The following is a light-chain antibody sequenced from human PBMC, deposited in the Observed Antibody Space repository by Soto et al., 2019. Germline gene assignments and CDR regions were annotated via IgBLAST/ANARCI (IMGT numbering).Light chain of an antibody. CDR1: RSNVGDNY. V-gene: IGLV1-51*01. CDR2: DNI. Sequence: QSVLTQPPSVSAAPGQTVTISCSGNRSNVGDNYVSWYQQLPGTAPNLLIYDNIKRPSGIPDRFSGSKSGTSATLDITGVQTGDEADYYCGTWDNSKTVIFGGGTKVTVL. J-gene: IGLJ2*01. CDR3: GTWDNSKTVI.